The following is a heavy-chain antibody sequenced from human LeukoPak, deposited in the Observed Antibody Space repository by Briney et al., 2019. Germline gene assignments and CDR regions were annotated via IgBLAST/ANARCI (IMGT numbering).Heavy chain of an antibody. J-gene: IGHJ4*02. CDR3: ARVVSQWLGYFDY. CDR2: IYYSGST. Sequence: SETLSLTCTVSGGSISSGDYYWSWIRQPPGKGLEWIGYIYYSGSTYYNPSLKSRVLISVDTSKNQFSLKLSSVTAADTAVYYCARVVSQWLGYFDYWGQGTLVTVSS. V-gene: IGHV4-30-4*01. D-gene: IGHD6-19*01. CDR1: GGSISSGDYY.